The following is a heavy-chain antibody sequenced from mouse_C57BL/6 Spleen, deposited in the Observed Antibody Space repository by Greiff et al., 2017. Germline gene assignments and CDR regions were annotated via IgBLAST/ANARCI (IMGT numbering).Heavy chain of an antibody. V-gene: IGHV1-52*01. CDR2: IDPSDSET. CDR3: ARCDGCCVSIAY. CDR1: GYTFTSYW. J-gene: IGHJ3*01. D-gene: IGHD2-3*01. Sequence: QVQLQQSGAELVRPGSSVTLSCTASGYTFTSYWMHWVKQRPIQGLEWIGNIDPSDSETYYNPKFTGKATLTVDESSSTAYMQLGSLTSEDSAVYDCARCDGCCVSIAYWGQGTLVTVSA.